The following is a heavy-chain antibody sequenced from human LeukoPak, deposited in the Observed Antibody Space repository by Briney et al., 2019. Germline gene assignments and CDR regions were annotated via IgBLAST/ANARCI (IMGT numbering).Heavy chain of an antibody. CDR2: ISHDGNNK. J-gene: IGHJ4*02. CDR3: VQDWAWGAFGY. V-gene: IGHV3-30*18. Sequence: PGGSLRLSCAASGFTFSDYNMRWIRQAPGKGLEWVAVISHDGNNKYYADSVKGRFTISRDNSMNTVYLQMNSLGAEDTAVYYCVQDWAWGAFGYWGQGTLVTVS. D-gene: IGHD7-27*01. CDR1: GFTFSDYN.